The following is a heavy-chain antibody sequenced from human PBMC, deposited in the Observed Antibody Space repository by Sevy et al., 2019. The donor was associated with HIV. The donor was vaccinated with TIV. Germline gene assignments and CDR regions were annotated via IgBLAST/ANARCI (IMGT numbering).Heavy chain of an antibody. CDR1: GYTLTELS. Sequence: ASVKVSCKVSGYTLTELSMHWVRQAPGKGLEWMGGFDPEDGETIYAQKFQGRVTMTEDTSTDTAYMELSSLGSEDTAVDYCATGGGITGTSDYYYYMDVWGKGTTVTVSS. CDR2: FDPEDGET. J-gene: IGHJ6*03. D-gene: IGHD1-20*01. CDR3: ATGGGITGTSDYYYYMDV. V-gene: IGHV1-24*01.